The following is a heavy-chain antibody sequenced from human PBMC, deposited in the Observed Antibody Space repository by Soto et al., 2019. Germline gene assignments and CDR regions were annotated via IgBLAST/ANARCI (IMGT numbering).Heavy chain of an antibody. CDR3: ARDYYDILTGYNWFDP. CDR1: GYTFTSYG. Sequence: GASVKVSCKASGYTFTSYGISWVRQAPGQGLEWMGWISAYNGNTNYAQKLQGRVTMTTDTSTSTAYMELRSLRSDDTAVFYCARDYYDILTGYNWFDPWGQGTLVTVSS. D-gene: IGHD3-9*01. J-gene: IGHJ5*02. V-gene: IGHV1-18*01. CDR2: ISAYNGNT.